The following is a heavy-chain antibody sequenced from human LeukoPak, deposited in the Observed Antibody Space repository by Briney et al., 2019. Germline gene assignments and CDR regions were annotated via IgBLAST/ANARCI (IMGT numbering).Heavy chain of an antibody. V-gene: IGHV3-9*01. Sequence: GGSLRLSCAASGFTFDDYAMHWVRQAPGKGLEWVSGISWNSGSIGYADSVKGRFTISRDNAKNSLYLQMNSLRAEDTALYYCAKGRIGYCSSTSCSAPFDYWGQGTLVTVSS. CDR3: AKGRIGYCSSTSCSAPFDY. CDR1: GFTFDDYA. CDR2: ISWNSGSI. D-gene: IGHD2-2*01. J-gene: IGHJ4*02.